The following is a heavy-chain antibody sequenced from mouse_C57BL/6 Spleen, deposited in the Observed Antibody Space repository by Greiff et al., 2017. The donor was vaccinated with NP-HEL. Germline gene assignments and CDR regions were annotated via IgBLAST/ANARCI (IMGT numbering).Heavy chain of an antibody. Sequence: QVQLQQSGAELVRPGASVTLSCKASGYTFTDYEMHWVKQTPVHGLEWIGAIDPETGGTAYNQKFKGKAILTADKSSSTAYMELRSLTSEDSAVYYCTRTGSYYFDYWAQGTTLTVSS. CDR2: IDPETGGT. J-gene: IGHJ2*01. V-gene: IGHV1-15*01. CDR3: TRTGSYYFDY. CDR1: GYTFTDYE. D-gene: IGHD4-1*01.